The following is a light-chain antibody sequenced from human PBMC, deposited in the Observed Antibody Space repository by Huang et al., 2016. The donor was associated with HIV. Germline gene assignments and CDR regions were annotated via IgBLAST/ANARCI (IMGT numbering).Light chain of an antibody. J-gene: IGKJ4*01. CDR3: QQYDKWPPGLT. Sequence: EIKMTQSPATLSVSPGGRVTLSCRASQNVRNNLAWYQQKTGQAPRLLIYDTSTRASGIPARFSGRGSGTEFTLTISGLQSEDFAIYYCQQYDKWPPGLTFGGGTKVEI. CDR2: DTS. CDR1: QNVRNN. V-gene: IGKV3D-15*01.